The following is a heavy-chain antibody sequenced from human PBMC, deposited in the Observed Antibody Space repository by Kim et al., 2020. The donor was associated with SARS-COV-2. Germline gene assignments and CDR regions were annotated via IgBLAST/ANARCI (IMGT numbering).Heavy chain of an antibody. J-gene: IGHJ2*01. V-gene: IGHV1-69*01. CDR3: ARDSGAAADHYWYFDL. Sequence: KCQGRVTITADESTSTAYMELSSLRSEDTAVYYCARDSGAAADHYWYFDLWGRGTLVTVSS. D-gene: IGHD6-13*01.